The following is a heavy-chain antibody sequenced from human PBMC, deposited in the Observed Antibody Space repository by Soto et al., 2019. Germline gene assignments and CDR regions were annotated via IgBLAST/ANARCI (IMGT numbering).Heavy chain of an antibody. CDR1: GFTFSDAW. CDR3: ARHGYNYGGGYFDY. CDR2: IKSKTDGGST. J-gene: IGHJ4*02. Sequence: GGSLRLSCAASGFTFSDAWMSWVRQAPGKGLEWVGHIKSKTDGGSTYYADSVKGRFTISRDNSKNTLYLQMNSLRAEDTAVYYCARHGYNYGGGYFDYWGQGTLVTVSS. V-gene: IGHV3-15*01. D-gene: IGHD5-18*01.